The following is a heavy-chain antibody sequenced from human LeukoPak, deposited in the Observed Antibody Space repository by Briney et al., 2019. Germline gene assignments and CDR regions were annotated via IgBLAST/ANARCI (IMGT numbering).Heavy chain of an antibody. CDR2: ISGSGGST. CDR1: GFTFSSYA. D-gene: IGHD2-15*01. Sequence: GGSLRLSCAASGFTFSSYAMSWVRQAPGKGLEWVSAISGSGGSTYYADSVKGRFTTSRDNSKNTLYLQMNSLRAEDTAVYYCAKYTAATNSYFDYWGQGTLVTVSS. CDR3: AKYTAATNSYFDY. J-gene: IGHJ4*02. V-gene: IGHV3-23*01.